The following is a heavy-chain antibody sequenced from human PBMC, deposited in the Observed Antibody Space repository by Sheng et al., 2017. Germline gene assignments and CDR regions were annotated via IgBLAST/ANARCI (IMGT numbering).Heavy chain of an antibody. D-gene: IGHD3-10*02. J-gene: IGHJ4*02. CDR3: ARRRSALDYVDY. CDR1: GGSISDSDYY. CDR2: IYYSGTT. V-gene: IGHV4-39*01. Sequence: QLQLQEAGPGLVKPSETLSLTCTVSGGSISDSDYYWGWIRQSPGKVLEWIGTIYYSGTTYYNPSLKSRVTISVDTSKNQFSLKLTSVTATDTAVYYCARRRSALDYVDYWGQGTLVHRLL.